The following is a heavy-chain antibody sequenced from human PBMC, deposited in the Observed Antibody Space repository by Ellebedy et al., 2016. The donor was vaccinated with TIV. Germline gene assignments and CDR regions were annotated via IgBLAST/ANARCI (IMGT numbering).Heavy chain of an antibody. CDR1: GFTVSSNY. CDR2: IYSGGST. D-gene: IGHD2-21*02. J-gene: IGHJ4*02. V-gene: IGHV3-53*01. CDR3: ARDHAYCGGDCYSGGTFFDY. Sequence: GESLKISCAASGFTVSSNYMSWVRQAPGKGLEWVSVIYSGGSTYYADSVKGRFTISRDNSKNTLYLQMNSLRAEDTAVYYCARDHAYCGGDCYSGGTFFDYWGQGTLATVSS.